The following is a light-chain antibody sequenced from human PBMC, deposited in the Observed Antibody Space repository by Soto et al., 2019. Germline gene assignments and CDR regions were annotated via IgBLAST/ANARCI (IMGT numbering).Light chain of an antibody. J-gene: IGLJ1*01. CDR3: TSYKSDSTYV. CDR2: DVS. V-gene: IGLV2-14*01. CDR1: STDVGRYNY. Sequence: ALTQPASVSGSPGQSITISCTGTSTDVGRYNYVSWYQQHPGKAPKLMVYDVSNRPSWVSNRFSGSKSGITASLTISGLQAEDEADYYCTSYKSDSTYVFGTGTKVTVL.